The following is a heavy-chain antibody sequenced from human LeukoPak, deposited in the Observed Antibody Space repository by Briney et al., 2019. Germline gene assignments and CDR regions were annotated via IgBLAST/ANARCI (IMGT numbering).Heavy chain of an antibody. V-gene: IGHV4-59*01. CDR1: GGSISSYY. D-gene: IGHD6-6*01. Sequence: SETLSLTCTVSGGSISSYYWSWIRQPPGKGLEWIGYIYYSGSTNYNPSLKSRATISVDTSKNQFSLKLSSVTAADTAVYYCARGYSSSSPWYYYYGMDVWGQGTTVTVSS. J-gene: IGHJ6*02. CDR2: IYYSGST. CDR3: ARGYSSSSPWYYYYGMDV.